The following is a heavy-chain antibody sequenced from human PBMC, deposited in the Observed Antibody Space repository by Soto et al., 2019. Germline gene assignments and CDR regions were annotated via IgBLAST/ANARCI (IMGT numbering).Heavy chain of an antibody. J-gene: IGHJ4*02. CDR3: ARGIASSGDH. D-gene: IGHD6-13*01. V-gene: IGHV1-3*01. Sequence: ASVKVSCKASGNTFAPYFIHWVRQVPGQSLEWMGWINCGNGNTMYSQKLQDRVTITRDTFASTAYMELSSLRFEDTAVYYCARGIASSGDHWGQGTLVTVSS. CDR1: GNTFAPYF. CDR2: INCGNGNT.